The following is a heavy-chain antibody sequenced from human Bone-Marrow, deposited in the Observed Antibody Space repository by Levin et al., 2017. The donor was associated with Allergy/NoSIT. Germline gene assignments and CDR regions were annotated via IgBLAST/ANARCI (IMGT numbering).Heavy chain of an antibody. Sequence: GESLKISCAASGFLFRNYAMHWVRQAPGKGPEWVAVISYDGSGKYYADSVKGRFTISRDNSKNTLYLQVNSLKPADTAVYYCAVQRSPGIVDATMGFDYWGQGTLVTVSS. V-gene: IGHV3-30-3*01. CDR2: ISYDGSGK. D-gene: IGHD1-26*01. CDR3: AVQRSPGIVDATMGFDY. J-gene: IGHJ4*02. CDR1: GFLFRNYA.